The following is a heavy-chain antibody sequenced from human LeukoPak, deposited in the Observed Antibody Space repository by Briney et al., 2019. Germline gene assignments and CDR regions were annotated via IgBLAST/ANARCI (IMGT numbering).Heavy chain of an antibody. CDR2: ISGSGGST. CDR3: GKDLSSYGSRPEAYYFDC. V-gene: IGHV3-23*01. D-gene: IGHD5-18*01. Sequence: GGSLRLSCAASGFTFSSYSMNWVRQAPGKGLEWVSAISGSGGSTYYADSVKGRFTISRDNSKNTLYLQMNSLRAEDTAVYYCGKDLSSYGSRPEAYYFDCWGQGTLVTVSS. CDR1: GFTFSSYS. J-gene: IGHJ4*02.